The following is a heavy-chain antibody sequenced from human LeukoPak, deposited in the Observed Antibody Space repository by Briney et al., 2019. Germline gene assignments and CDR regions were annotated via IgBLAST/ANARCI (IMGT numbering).Heavy chain of an antibody. CDR3: ARDRSQLPPTVWFDP. V-gene: IGHV4-4*02. J-gene: IGHJ5*02. D-gene: IGHD3-10*01. CDR2: IYHSGST. CDR1: GGSISSSNW. Sequence: SETLSLTCAVSGGSISSSNWWSWVRQPPGKGLEWIGEIYHSGSTNYNPSLKSRVTISVDKSKNQFSLKLSSVTAADTAVYYCARDRSQLPPTVWFDPWGQGTLVTVSS.